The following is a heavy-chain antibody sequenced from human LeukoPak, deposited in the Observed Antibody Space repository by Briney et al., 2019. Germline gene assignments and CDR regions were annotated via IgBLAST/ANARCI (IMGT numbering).Heavy chain of an antibody. Sequence: ASVKVSCKASGYTFTGYYMHWVRQAPGQGLEWMGWINPNSGGTNYAQKFQGRVTMTRDTSITTAYMELDTLRSDDTAVYYCARDSGSSGWDPTSYLDYWGQGTLVTVSS. V-gene: IGHV1-2*02. J-gene: IGHJ4*02. CDR3: ARDSGSSGWDPTSYLDY. CDR2: INPNSGGT. D-gene: IGHD6-19*01. CDR1: GYTFTGYY.